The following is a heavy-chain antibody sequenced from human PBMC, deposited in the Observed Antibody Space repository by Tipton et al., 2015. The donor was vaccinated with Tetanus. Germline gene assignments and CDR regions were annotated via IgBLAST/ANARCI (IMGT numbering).Heavy chain of an antibody. CDR3: TRKGYDDLDF. CDR1: GFTLSSHD. J-gene: IGHJ4*02. CDR2: ISHVGSNK. D-gene: IGHD3-22*01. Sequence: SLRVSCAASGFTLSSHDMHWVRQAPGKGLEWVAAISHVGSNKYYGDSVRGRFTISRDDSKNTLSLQMTSLRTEDTAIYYCTRKGYDDLDFWGQGALVTVSS. V-gene: IGHV3-30*03.